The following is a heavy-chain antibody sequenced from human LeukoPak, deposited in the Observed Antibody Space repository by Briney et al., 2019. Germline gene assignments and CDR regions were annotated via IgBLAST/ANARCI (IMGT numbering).Heavy chain of an antibody. CDR2: IIPILGIA. Sequence: ASVKVSCKVSGGTFSSYAISWVRQAPGQGLEWMGRIIPILGIANYAQKFQGRVTITADKSTSTAYMELSSLRSEDTAVYYCARARPAMASPFDYWGQGTLVTVSS. V-gene: IGHV1-69*04. D-gene: IGHD5-24*01. J-gene: IGHJ4*02. CDR1: GGTFSSYA. CDR3: ARARPAMASPFDY.